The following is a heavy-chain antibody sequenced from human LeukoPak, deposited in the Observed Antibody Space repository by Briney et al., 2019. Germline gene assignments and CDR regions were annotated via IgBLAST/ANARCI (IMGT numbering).Heavy chain of an antibody. V-gene: IGHV4-39*01. CDR1: GGSISSSSYY. J-gene: IGHJ4*02. Sequence: SETLSLTCTVSGGSISSSSYYWGWIRQPPGKGLEWIGSIYYSGSTYYNPSLKSRVTISVDTSKNQFSLKLSSVTAADTAVHYCARLAPITMIVVTYFDYWGQGTLVTVSS. D-gene: IGHD3-22*01. CDR2: IYYSGST. CDR3: ARLAPITMIVVTYFDY.